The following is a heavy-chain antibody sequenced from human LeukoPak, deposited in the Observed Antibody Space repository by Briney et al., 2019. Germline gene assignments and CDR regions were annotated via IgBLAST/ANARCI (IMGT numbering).Heavy chain of an antibody. CDR3: ARMRQWLSSDFDY. CDR2: ISSNGGST. V-gene: IGHV3-64*01. CDR1: GFTFSSYA. Sequence: GSLRLSCAASGFTFSSYAMHWVRQAPGKGLEYVSAISSNGGSTYYANSVKGRFTISRDNSKNTLYLQMNSLRAEDTAVYYCARMRQWLSSDFDYWGQGTLVTVSS. J-gene: IGHJ4*02. D-gene: IGHD6-19*01.